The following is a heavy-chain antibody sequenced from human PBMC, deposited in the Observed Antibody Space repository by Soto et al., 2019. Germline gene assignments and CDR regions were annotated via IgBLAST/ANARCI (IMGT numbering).Heavy chain of an antibody. CDR3: ARERGNYYGSGSYSANYYYYGMDV. D-gene: IGHD3-10*01. J-gene: IGHJ6*02. CDR2: IIPILGIA. CDR1: GGTFSSYT. V-gene: IGHV1-69*08. Sequence: QVQLVQSGAEVKKPGSSVKVSCKASGGTFSSYTISWVRQAPGQGLEWMGRIIPILGIANYAQKFQGRVTITADKSTSTAYMELSSMRAEDTAVYYWARERGNYYGSGSYSANYYYYGMDVWGQGTTVTVSS.